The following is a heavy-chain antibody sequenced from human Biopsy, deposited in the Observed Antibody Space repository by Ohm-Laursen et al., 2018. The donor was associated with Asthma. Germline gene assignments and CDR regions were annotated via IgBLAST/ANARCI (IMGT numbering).Heavy chain of an antibody. CDR3: ARGPEWSGLDI. CDR1: GGAISSDGYT. CDR2: SDHRGNT. J-gene: IGHJ6*02. D-gene: IGHD3-3*01. Sequence: SQTLSLTCAVSGGAISSDGYTWTWIRQPPGKGLEWIGESDHRGNTNTNPTLKGRVTISKDKSANEFSLKMRSVTAADTAIYYCARGPEWSGLDIWGQGTTVTVSS. V-gene: IGHV4-30-2*01.